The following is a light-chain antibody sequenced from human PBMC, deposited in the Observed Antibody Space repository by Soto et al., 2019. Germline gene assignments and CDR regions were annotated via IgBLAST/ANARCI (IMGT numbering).Light chain of an antibody. V-gene: IGKV1-33*01. CDR3: QQYENLPT. CDR1: QNINNY. Sequence: DIQMSQSPSSLAASVGDRVTITCQASQNINNYLNWYQQKPGRAPKLLIYDASNLEAGVPSRFRGSGSGTDFTFTISRLQPEDIATYYCQQYENLPTFGQGTRLEI. CDR2: DAS. J-gene: IGKJ5*01.